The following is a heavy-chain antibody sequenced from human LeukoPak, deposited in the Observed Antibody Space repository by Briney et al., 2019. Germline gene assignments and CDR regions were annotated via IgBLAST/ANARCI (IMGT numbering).Heavy chain of an antibody. CDR1: GFTFSSYA. CDR2: ISGSGGST. Sequence: GGSLRLSYAASGFTFSSYAMSWVCQAPGKGLEWVSAISGSGGSTYYADSVKGRFTISRDNFKNTLYLQMNSLKAEDTAVYYCAKERGYCSSTSWWGVFIPGGEGTLVTVSS. J-gene: IGHJ1*01. CDR3: AKERGYCSSTSWWGVFIP. D-gene: IGHD2-2*01. V-gene: IGHV3-23*01.